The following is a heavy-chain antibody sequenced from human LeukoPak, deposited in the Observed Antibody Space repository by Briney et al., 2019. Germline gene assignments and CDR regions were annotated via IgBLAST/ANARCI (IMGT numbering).Heavy chain of an antibody. CDR3: ARDGGYCSRTSCPACRMDV. Sequence: PGRSLRLSCAASGFTFSSYGMHWVRQAPGKGLEWVAVIWFDGSNKYCADSVKGRFTISRDNSKNTLDLQMNSLRAEDTAVYYCARDGGYCSRTSCPACRMDVWGKGTTVTVSS. CDR1: GFTFSSYG. V-gene: IGHV3-33*01. D-gene: IGHD2-2*03. CDR2: IWFDGSNK. J-gene: IGHJ6*03.